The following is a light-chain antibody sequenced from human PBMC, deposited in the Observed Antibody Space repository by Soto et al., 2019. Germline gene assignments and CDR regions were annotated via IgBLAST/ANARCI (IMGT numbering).Light chain of an antibody. CDR1: SSHIGNNY. Sequence: QSVLTQPPPVSAAPGQKVPLSCSGNSSHIGNNYVSWYQQLPGTAPKLLIYENNKRPSGIPDRFSGSKSGTSATLGITGLQTGDEADYYCGTWDSSLSAYVFGTGTKVTVL. J-gene: IGLJ1*01. V-gene: IGLV1-51*02. CDR2: ENN. CDR3: GTWDSSLSAYV.